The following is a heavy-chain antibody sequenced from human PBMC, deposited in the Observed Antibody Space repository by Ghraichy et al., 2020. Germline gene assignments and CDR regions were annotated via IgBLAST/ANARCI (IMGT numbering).Heavy chain of an antibody. D-gene: IGHD3-16*02. CDR2: IRYDGSNK. Sequence: LSLTCAASGFTFSSYGMHWVRQAPGKGLEWVAFIRYDGSNKYYADSVKGRFTISRDNSKNTLYLQMNSLRAEDTAVYYCAKADDYVWGSYRLPPDYWGQGTLVTVSS. V-gene: IGHV3-30*02. CDR1: GFTFSSYG. CDR3: AKADDYVWGSYRLPPDY. J-gene: IGHJ4*02.